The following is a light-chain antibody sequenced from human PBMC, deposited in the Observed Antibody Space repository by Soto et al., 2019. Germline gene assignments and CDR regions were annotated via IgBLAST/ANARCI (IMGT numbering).Light chain of an antibody. J-gene: IGKJ1*01. CDR2: GAS. CDR3: QQYNNRPRT. CDR1: QSVSSN. V-gene: IGKV3-15*01. Sequence: EIVMTQSPATLSVSPGERANLSCRASQSVSSNLAWYQQKPGQAPRLLSYGASTRAIGIPANFSGSGSGTECTLTISSLQSADFAVYYCQQYNNRPRTFGRGNKVEIK.